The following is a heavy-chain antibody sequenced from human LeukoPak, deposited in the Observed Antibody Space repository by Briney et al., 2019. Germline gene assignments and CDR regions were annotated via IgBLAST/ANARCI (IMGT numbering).Heavy chain of an antibody. CDR2: INPSGGST. J-gene: IGHJ4*02. D-gene: IGHD2/OR15-2a*01. Sequence: ASVKVSCKASGYTFTGFYIHWVRQAPGQGVEWMGEINPSGGSTSYAQKFQGRVTMTRDTSTSTVYMDLSGLTSEDTAMYYCARTIVDGGTSYWGQGTLVTVSS. CDR3: ARTIVDGGTSY. CDR1: GYTFTGFY. V-gene: IGHV1-46*01.